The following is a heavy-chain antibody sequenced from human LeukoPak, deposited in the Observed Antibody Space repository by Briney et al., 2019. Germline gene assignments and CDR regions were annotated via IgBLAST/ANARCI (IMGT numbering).Heavy chain of an antibody. Sequence: KYGESLKISCKGSGYSFTGYWIAWVRQMPGKGLECMGIVYATDSDTRYSPSFQGQVTISADKSLSTAYLQWSSLKASDTAMYYCASGAGLSSSGYSDYWGQGTLVTVSS. D-gene: IGHD3-22*01. CDR3: ASGAGLSSSGYSDY. J-gene: IGHJ4*02. CDR2: VYATDSDT. V-gene: IGHV5-51*01. CDR1: GYSFTGYW.